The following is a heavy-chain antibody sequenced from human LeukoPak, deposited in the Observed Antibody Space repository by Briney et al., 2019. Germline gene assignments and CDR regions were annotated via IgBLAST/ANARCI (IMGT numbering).Heavy chain of an antibody. J-gene: IGHJ6*03. CDR1: GYTFTGYY. CDR2: INGRSGGT. V-gene: IGHV1-2*02. D-gene: IGHD2-8*01. Sequence: ASVKVSCKASGYTFTGYYMHWVRQAPGQGLEWMGWINGRSGGTNSAQRFQGRVTMTRDTSINTAYMELSSLTSDDTAVYYCVRGVTYMDVWGRGTTVTVSS. CDR3: VRGVTYMDV.